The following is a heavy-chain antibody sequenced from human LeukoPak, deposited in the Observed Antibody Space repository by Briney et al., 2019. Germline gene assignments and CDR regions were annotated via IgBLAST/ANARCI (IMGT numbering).Heavy chain of an antibody. CDR2: IGGGGYTT. CDR1: GLTFGNYG. D-gene: IGHD6-13*01. Sequence: GGSLRLSCVASGLTFGNYGMNWVRQAPGKGLEWVSSIGGGGYTTYYADSVRGRFTISRDNSKNTLYLQMNSLRDEDTAVYYCAKHLGYSSSHMDYWGQGTLVTVSS. J-gene: IGHJ4*02. CDR3: AKHLGYSSSHMDY. V-gene: IGHV3-23*01.